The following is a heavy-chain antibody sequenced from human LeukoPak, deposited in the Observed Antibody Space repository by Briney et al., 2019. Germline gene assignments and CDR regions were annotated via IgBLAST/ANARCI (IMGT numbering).Heavy chain of an antibody. Sequence: GGSLRLSCAASGFTFDDYAMHWVRQAPGKGLEWVSLISWDGGSTYYADSVKGRFTISRDNSKNSLYLQMNSLRAEDTALYYCARHRDGSSVDYWGQGTLVTVSS. CDR2: ISWDGGST. CDR3: ARHRDGSSVDY. D-gene: IGHD6-6*01. J-gene: IGHJ4*02. V-gene: IGHV3-43D*03. CDR1: GFTFDDYA.